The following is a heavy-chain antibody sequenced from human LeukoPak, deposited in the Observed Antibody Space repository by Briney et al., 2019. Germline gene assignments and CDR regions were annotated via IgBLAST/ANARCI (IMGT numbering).Heavy chain of an antibody. CDR2: ITYSGST. D-gene: IGHD6-19*01. V-gene: IGHV4-59*01. Sequence: PSETLSLTCTVSGGSISNYFWSLIRQPPGKGLEWIGFITYSGSTDHNPSLKSRVTISVDASKNQFSLKLTSVTAADTAVYYCVRHTTSGWYQVVYWGQGTLVTVSS. J-gene: IGHJ4*02. CDR1: GGSISNYF. CDR3: VRHTTSGWYQVVY.